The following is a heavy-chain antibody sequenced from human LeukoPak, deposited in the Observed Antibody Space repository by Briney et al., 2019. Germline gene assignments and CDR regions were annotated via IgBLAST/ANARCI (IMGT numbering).Heavy chain of an antibody. Sequence: GGSLRLSCAASGFTFSSYGMHWVRQAPGEGLEWVAVISYDGSNKYYADSVKGRFTISRDNSKNTLYLQMNSLRAEDTAVYYCAKDRFSSSWYLFDYWGQGTLVTVSS. J-gene: IGHJ4*02. CDR2: ISYDGSNK. CDR1: GFTFSSYG. V-gene: IGHV3-30*18. D-gene: IGHD6-13*01. CDR3: AKDRFSSSWYLFDY.